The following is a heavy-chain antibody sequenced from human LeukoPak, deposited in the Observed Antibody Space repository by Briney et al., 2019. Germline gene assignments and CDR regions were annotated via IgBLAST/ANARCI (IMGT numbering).Heavy chain of an antibody. V-gene: IGHV3-30-3*01. Sequence: GGSLRLSCAASGFTFSSYAMHWVRQAPGKGLEWVAVISYDGSNKYYADSVKGRFTISRDNSKNTLYLQMNSLRAEDTAVYYCARDADSGSFDYWGQGTRVTVSS. CDR3: ARDADSGSFDY. D-gene: IGHD1-26*01. J-gene: IGHJ4*02. CDR2: ISYDGSNK. CDR1: GFTFSSYA.